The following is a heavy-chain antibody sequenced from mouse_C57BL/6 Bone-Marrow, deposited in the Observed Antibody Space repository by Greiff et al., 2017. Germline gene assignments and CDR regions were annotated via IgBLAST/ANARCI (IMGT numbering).Heavy chain of an antibody. Sequence: EVQLQESGPGLVKPSQTVFLTCTVTGISITTGNYRWSWIRQFPGNKLEWIGDIYYSGTITYNPSLTSRTTITRDTPKNQFFLEMNALTAEDTATYYCARERGDGYYGGNYFDYWGQGTTLTVSS. CDR1: GISITTGNYR. D-gene: IGHD2-3*01. CDR2: IYYSGTI. J-gene: IGHJ2*01. V-gene: IGHV3-5*01. CDR3: ARERGDGYYGGNYFDY.